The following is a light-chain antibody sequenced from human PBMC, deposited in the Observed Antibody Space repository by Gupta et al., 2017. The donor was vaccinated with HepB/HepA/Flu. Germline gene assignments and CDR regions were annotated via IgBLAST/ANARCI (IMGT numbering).Light chain of an antibody. CDR2: GNS. CDR1: SSNIGAGYD. V-gene: IGLV1-40*01. Sequence: QSVLTQPPSVSRSPGQWFTISCTGSSSNIGAGYDVHWYQQLPGTAPKLLIYGNSNRPSGVPDRFSGSKSGTSASLAITGLQAEDEADYYCQSYDSSLSGVVFGGGTKLTVL. CDR3: QSYDSSLSGVV. J-gene: IGLJ2*01.